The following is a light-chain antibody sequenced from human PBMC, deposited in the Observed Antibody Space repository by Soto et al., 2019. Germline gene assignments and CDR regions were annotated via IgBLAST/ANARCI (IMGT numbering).Light chain of an antibody. CDR3: QQSYSTPRT. CDR1: QSISSY. J-gene: IGKJ1*01. V-gene: IGKV1-39*01. Sequence: DIQMTQSPSSLSASVGDRVTITCRASQSISSYLNWYQQKPGKAPKLLIYAASSLQSGVPSRFSGSGSGTDFTLTXSSLQPEDFAIYYCQQSYSTPRTFGQGTKVEIK. CDR2: AAS.